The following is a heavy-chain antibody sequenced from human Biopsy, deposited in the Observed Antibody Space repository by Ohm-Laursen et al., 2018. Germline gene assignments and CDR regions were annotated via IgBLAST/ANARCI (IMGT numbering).Heavy chain of an antibody. CDR2: IYYSVMT. CDR1: GFTFTSYG. J-gene: IGHJ6*02. V-gene: IGHV4-59*01. CDR3: ARDSGILNYGNFKYYHYYGMDV. Sequence: LRLSCAASGFTFTSYGMHWVRQPPGKGLEWIGHIYYSVMTNYNPSLQSRVSISVDTSRNQVSLTLSSVTAADTAVYYCARDSGILNYGNFKYYHYYGMDVWGQGTTVIVSS. D-gene: IGHD4-11*01.